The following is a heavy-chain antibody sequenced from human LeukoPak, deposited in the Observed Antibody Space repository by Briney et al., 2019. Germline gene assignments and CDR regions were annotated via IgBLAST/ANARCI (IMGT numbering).Heavy chain of an antibody. J-gene: IGHJ4*02. CDR2: ISYDGSNK. CDR1: GFTFSSYA. CDR3: ATSGSYYREDY. V-gene: IGHV3-30-3*01. Sequence: GRSLRLSCAASGFTFSSYAMHWVRQAPGKGLEWVAVISYDGSNKYYADSVKGRFTISRDNSKNTLYLQMNSLRAEDTAVYYCATSGSYYREDYWGQGTLVTVSS. D-gene: IGHD1-26*01.